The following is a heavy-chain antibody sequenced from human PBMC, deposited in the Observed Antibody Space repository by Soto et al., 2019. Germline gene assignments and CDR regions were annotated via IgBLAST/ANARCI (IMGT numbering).Heavy chain of an antibody. CDR3: ARGSIVATTYGMDV. D-gene: IGHD5-12*01. CDR2: IIPILGIA. V-gene: IGHV1-69*02. J-gene: IGHJ6*02. Sequence: QVQLVQSGAEVKKPGSSVKVSCKASGGTFSSYTISWVRQAPGQGLEWMGRIIPILGIANYAQKFQGRVTIPADKSTSTAYMELSSLRSEDTAVYYCARGSIVATTYGMDVWGQGTTVTVSS. CDR1: GGTFSSYT.